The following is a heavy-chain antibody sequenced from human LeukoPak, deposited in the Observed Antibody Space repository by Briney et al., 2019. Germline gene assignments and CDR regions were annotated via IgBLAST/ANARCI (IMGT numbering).Heavy chain of an antibody. CDR2: IYYSGST. J-gene: IGHJ4*02. D-gene: IGHD3-3*01. V-gene: IGHV4-39*01. CDR1: GGSISSSSYY. Sequence: TSSETLSLTCTVSGGSISSSSYYWGWIRQPPGKGLEWIGSIYYSGSTYYNPSLKSRVTISVDTSKNQFSLKLSSVTAADTAVYYCARVYDFWSGYHFMYDYWGQGTLVTVSS. CDR3: ARVYDFWSGYHFMYDY.